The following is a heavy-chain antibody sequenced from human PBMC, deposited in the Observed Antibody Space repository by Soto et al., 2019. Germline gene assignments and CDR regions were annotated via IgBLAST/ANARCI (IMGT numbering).Heavy chain of an antibody. J-gene: IGHJ3*02. CDR2: INHSGST. Sequence: SETLSLTCAVYGGSFSGYYWSWIRQPPGKGLEWIGEINHSGSTNYNPSLKSRVTISVDTSKNQFSLKLSSVTAADTAVYYCASGYYYDGNDAFDIWGQGTMVTVSS. CDR3: ASGYYYDGNDAFDI. D-gene: IGHD3-22*01. CDR1: GGSFSGYY. V-gene: IGHV4-34*01.